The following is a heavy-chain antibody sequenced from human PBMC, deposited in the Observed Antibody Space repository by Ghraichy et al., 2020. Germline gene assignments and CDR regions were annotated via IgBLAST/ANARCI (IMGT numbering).Heavy chain of an antibody. D-gene: IGHD3-3*01. V-gene: IGHV3-7*03. CDR3: AKDKGYDFWSGYYFDY. CDR2: IKQDGSEK. J-gene: IGHJ4*02. Sequence: GGSLRLSCAASGFTFSSYWMSWVRQAPGKGLEWVANIKQDGSEKYYVDSVKGRFTISRDNAKNSLYLQMNSLRAEDMALYYCAKDKGYDFWSGYYFDYWGQGTLVTVSS. CDR1: GFTFSSYW.